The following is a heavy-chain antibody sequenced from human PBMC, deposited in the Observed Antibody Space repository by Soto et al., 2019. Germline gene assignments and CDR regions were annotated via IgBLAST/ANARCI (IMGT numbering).Heavy chain of an antibody. Sequence: GGSLRLSCAASGFTFSSYAMSWVRQAPGKGLEWVSAISGSGGSTHYADSVKGRFTISRDNSKNTLYLQMNSLRAEDTAVYYCAKGRHEADSYYYGSGSYYFYYYYGMDVWGQGTTVTVSS. D-gene: IGHD3-10*01. J-gene: IGHJ6*02. CDR1: GFTFSSYA. CDR3: AKGRHEADSYYYGSGSYYFYYYYGMDV. V-gene: IGHV3-23*01. CDR2: ISGSGGST.